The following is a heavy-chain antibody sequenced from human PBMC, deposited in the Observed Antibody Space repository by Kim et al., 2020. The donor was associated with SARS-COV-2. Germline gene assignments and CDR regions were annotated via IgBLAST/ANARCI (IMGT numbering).Heavy chain of an antibody. CDR3: ARDSSRWWLVRVYYGMDV. D-gene: IGHD6-19*01. CDR2: IKQDGSEK. V-gene: IGHV3-7*01. Sequence: GGSLRLSCAASGFTFSSYCMSWVRQAPGKGLEWVANIKQDGSEKYYVDSVKGRFTISRDNAKNSLYLQMNSLRAEDTAVYYCARDSSRWWLVRVYYGMDVWGQGTTVTVSS. CDR1: GFTFSSYC. J-gene: IGHJ6*02.